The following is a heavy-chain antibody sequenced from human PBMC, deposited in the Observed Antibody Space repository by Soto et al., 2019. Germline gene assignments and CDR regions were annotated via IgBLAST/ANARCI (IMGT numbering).Heavy chain of an antibody. J-gene: IGHJ5*02. CDR2: ISSNSAYI. D-gene: IGHD6-13*01. Sequence: GGSLILSCASSGFTFRSSAMNWVRQTPGNGLEWVSTISSNSAYIYYTDALRGRFTISRDNAKNSLHLQMNSLRAEDTAVYYCTRDASRDSSARGWFDPWGPGTLVNVS. V-gene: IGHV3-21*01. CDR1: GFTFRSSA. CDR3: TRDASRDSSARGWFDP.